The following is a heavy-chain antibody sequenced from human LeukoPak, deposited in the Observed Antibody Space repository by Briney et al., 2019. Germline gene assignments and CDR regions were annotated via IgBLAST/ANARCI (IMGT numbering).Heavy chain of an antibody. Sequence: GGSLRLSCSASGFIFSNYWMTWVRQAPGKGLEWVANIKQDGSEKYYVDSVKGRFTISRDNAKKSLYLQMNSLRAEDTAVYFWGGNIIFLKPGGQGPRATVS. D-gene: IGHD3/OR15-3a*01. J-gene: IGHJ5*02. CDR2: IKQDGSEK. CDR3: GGNIIFLKP. V-gene: IGHV3-7*04. CDR1: GFIFSNYW.